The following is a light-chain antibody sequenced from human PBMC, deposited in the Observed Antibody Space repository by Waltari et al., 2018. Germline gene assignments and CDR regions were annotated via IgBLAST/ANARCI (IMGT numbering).Light chain of an antibody. CDR3: CSYAGIGTLT. V-gene: IGLV2-23*01. J-gene: IGLJ3*02. CDR1: SSDIGGYNL. CDR2: EGN. Sequence: QSALTQPASVSGSPGQSITISCTGTSSDIGGYNLVSWYQHHPGKAPKIISYEGNKRPGGVSYRFSGSKSGNTASLTISWLHTEDEADYYCCSYAGIGTLTFGGGTRVTVL.